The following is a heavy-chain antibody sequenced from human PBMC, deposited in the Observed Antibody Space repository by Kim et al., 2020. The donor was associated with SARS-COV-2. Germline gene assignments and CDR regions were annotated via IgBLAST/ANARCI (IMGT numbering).Heavy chain of an antibody. CDR1: GGSVSGYY. D-gene: IGHD3-22*01. CDR2: VNHSGST. V-gene: IGHV4-34*01. J-gene: IGHJ6*02. Sequence: SETLSLTCAVYGGSVSGYYWSGIRQPPGKGLEWIGEVNHSGSTNYNPPLKRRVTITVDTSKNQFSMKLSSVTAADTAVYYCARVRYYYDSSGYYALTKLYYYYGMDVWGQGTTVTVSS. CDR3: ARVRYYYDSSGYYALTKLYYYYGMDV.